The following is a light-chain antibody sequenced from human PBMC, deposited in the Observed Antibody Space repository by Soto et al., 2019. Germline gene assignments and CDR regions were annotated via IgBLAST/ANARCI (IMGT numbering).Light chain of an antibody. CDR2: YDS. J-gene: IGLJ2*01. Sequence: SYELTQPPSVSVAPGKTARITFGGNNIGSKSVHWYQQKPGQAPVLVIYYDSDRPSGIPERFSGSNSGNTATLTISRVEAGDEADYYCQVWDSSSDHPYVVFGGGTKLTVL. CDR3: QVWDSSSDHPYVV. CDR1: NIGSKS. V-gene: IGLV3-21*04.